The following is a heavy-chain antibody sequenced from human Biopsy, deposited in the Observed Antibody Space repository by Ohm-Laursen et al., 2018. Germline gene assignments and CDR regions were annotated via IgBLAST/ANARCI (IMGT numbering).Heavy chain of an antibody. D-gene: IGHD3-22*01. J-gene: IGHJ5*02. V-gene: IGHV4-39*01. CDR1: GGSISNNNYY. Sequence: SDTLSLTCTVSGGSISNNNYYWGWIRQPPGKGLEWIGSIFYRGSTHYKPSLKSRVNISVDTSKNQFSLKLNSVNAAETAVYYFARDYDTSGYYYVSWGQGTLVTVSS. CDR3: ARDYDTSGYYYVS. CDR2: IFYRGST.